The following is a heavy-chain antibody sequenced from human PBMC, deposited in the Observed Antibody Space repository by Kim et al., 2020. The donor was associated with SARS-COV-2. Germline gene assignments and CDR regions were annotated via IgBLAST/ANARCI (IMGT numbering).Heavy chain of an antibody. CDR3: ARGGDLYSSGKDAFDI. D-gene: IGHD6-19*01. J-gene: IGHJ3*02. Sequence: GGSLRLSCAASGFTFSSYWMTWVRQAPGKGLEWVANIKQNGNQKYYVDSVKGRFTISRDNAKNSLYLQMNSLRAEDTAVYYCARGGDLYSSGKDAFDIWG. V-gene: IGHV3-7*04. CDR2: IKQNGNQK. CDR1: GFTFSSYW.